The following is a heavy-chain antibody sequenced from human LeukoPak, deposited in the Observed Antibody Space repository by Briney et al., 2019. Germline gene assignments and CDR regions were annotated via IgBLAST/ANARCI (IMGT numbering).Heavy chain of an antibody. V-gene: IGHV1-3*01. Sequence: WASVKVSCKASGYTFTSYAMHWVRQAPGQRLEWMGWINAGNGNTKYSQKFQGRVTITRDTSASTAYMELSSLRSEDTAVYYCARDFLIAVAGTYYYYGMDVWGQGTTVTVSS. J-gene: IGHJ6*02. CDR3: ARDFLIAVAGTYYYYGMDV. D-gene: IGHD6-19*01. CDR1: GYTFTSYA. CDR2: INAGNGNT.